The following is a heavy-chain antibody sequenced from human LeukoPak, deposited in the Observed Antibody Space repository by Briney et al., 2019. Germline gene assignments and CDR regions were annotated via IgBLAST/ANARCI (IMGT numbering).Heavy chain of an antibody. V-gene: IGHV3-73*01. CDR1: GFIFSGST. Sequence: GGSLRLSCVASGFIFSGSTIQWVRQASGKGLEWLGRIRNKANNYATAYVASVNGRFTISRDNSKNTLYMQMNSLRAEDTAVYYCARSGINFGSSGQKLDYWGQGTLVTVSS. CDR3: ARSGINFGSSGQKLDY. D-gene: IGHD3-22*01. CDR2: IRNKANNYAT. J-gene: IGHJ4*02.